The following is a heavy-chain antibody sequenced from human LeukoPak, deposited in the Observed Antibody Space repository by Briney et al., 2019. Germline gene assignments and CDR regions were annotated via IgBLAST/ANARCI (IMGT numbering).Heavy chain of an antibody. CDR3: AKDARSSTVGDYFDY. D-gene: IGHD4-23*01. V-gene: IGHV3-48*03. Sequence: PGGSLRLSCAASGFTFSSYEMNWVRQAPGKGLEWVSYISSSGSTIYYADSVKGRFTISRDNSKNTLYLQMNSLRAEDTAVYYCAKDARSSTVGDYFDYWGQGTLVTVSS. CDR2: ISSSGSTI. J-gene: IGHJ4*02. CDR1: GFTFSSYE.